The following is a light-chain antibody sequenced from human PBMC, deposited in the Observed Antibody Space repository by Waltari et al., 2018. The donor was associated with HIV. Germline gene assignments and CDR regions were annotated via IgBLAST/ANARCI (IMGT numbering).Light chain of an antibody. J-gene: IGLJ2*01. CDR1: RGPVTSGHH. V-gene: IGLV7-46*01. Sequence: QAVVTQEPSLTVSPGGTVPLTCGSSRGPVTSGHHPYWFQQKPGQAPRTLSYDTTYKHSWTPARFSGSLLGGKAALTLSGAQPEDEADYYCLLSYAGSRPVVFGGGTKLTVV. CDR3: LLSYAGSRPVV. CDR2: DTT.